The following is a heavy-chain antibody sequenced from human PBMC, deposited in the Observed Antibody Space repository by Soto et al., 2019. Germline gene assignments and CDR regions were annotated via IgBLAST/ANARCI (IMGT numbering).Heavy chain of an antibody. CDR2: ISGSGGST. D-gene: IGHD1-7*01. V-gene: IGHV3-23*01. Sequence: PGGSLRLSCAASGFTFSSYAMSWVRQAPGKGLEWVSAISGSGGSTYYADSVKGRFTISRDNTKNTLYLQMNSLRAEDTAVYYCAKGGDNWNYYFDYWGQGTLVTVSS. CDR3: AKGGDNWNYYFDY. J-gene: IGHJ4*02. CDR1: GFTFSSYA.